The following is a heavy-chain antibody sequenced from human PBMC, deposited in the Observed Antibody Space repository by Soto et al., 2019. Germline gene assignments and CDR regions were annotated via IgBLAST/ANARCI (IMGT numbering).Heavy chain of an antibody. V-gene: IGHV3-23*01. D-gene: IGHD4-17*01. CDR2: ISGSGGST. CDR3: AHPRGYGIFDAVDI. CDR1: GFIFSTYA. Sequence: HPGGSLRLSCTASGFIFSTYAMNWVRQAPGEGLEWVSAISGSGGSTYYADSVKGRFTISRDNSVNTLYLQMNSLRTEDTAVYYCAHPRGYGIFDAVDIWGQGTMVTVSS. J-gene: IGHJ3*02.